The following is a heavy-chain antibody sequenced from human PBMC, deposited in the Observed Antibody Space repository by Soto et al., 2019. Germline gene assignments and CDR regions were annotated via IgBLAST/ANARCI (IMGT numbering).Heavy chain of an antibody. J-gene: IGHJ6*02. D-gene: IGHD3-3*01. CDR1: GFTISSYY. CDR3: ARLGFNYDFLSGYYNVHHYYGIDV. Sequence: SETLSLTCTVSGFTISSYYWSWIRQPPGKGLERIGYIYYSGSTNYNPSLKSRVTISVDTSKNQFSLKLSSVTAADTAMYYCARLGFNYDFLSGYYNVHHYYGIDVWGQGTTVTVSS. CDR2: IYYSGST. V-gene: IGHV4-59*08.